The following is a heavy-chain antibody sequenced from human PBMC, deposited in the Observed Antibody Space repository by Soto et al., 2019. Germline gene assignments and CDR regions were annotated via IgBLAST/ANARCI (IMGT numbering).Heavy chain of an antibody. CDR1: VGSISSYY. CDR3: ARGGYDFWSGYYFSGGKDYYYYYMDV. V-gene: IGHV4-59*01. J-gene: IGHJ6*03. Sequence: PSETLSLTCTVSVGSISSYYWSWIRQPPGKGLEWIGYIYYSGSTNYNPSLKSRVTISVDTSKNQFSLKLSSVTAADTAVYYCARGGYDFWSGYYFSGGKDYYYYYMDVWGKGTTVTVSS. D-gene: IGHD3-3*01. CDR2: IYYSGST.